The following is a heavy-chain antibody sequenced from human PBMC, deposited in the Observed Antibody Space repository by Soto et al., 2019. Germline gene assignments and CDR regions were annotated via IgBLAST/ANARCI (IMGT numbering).Heavy chain of an antibody. V-gene: IGHV3-30*04. J-gene: IGHJ4*02. CDR3: ARRGDYDQYYFDY. D-gene: IGHD4-17*01. Sequence: GGSLRLACAASGFTFSSYAMHWVRPAPGKGLEWVAVISYDGRNKYYADSVKGRFTISRDNSKNTLYLQMNSLRAEDTAVYYCARRGDYDQYYFDYWGQGTLVTVSS. CDR2: ISYDGRNK. CDR1: GFTFSSYA.